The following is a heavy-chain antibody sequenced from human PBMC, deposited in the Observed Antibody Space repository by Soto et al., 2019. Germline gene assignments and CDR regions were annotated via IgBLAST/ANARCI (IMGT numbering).Heavy chain of an antibody. CDR2: ASPDGSST. J-gene: IGHJ4*02. D-gene: IGHD6-19*01. CDR3: ASSSIAVAGTSSY. CDR1: GFTFSNFW. Sequence: EGQLVESGGGLVQPGGSLRLSCAASGFTFSNFWVHWVRQAPGKGLVWVSRASPDGSSTSYADSVKGRFTISRDNAKNSLYLQMNSLRAEDTAVYYCASSSIAVAGTSSYWGQGTLVTVSS. V-gene: IGHV3-74*01.